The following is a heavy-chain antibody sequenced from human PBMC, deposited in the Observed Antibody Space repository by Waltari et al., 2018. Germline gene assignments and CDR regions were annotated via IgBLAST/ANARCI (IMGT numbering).Heavy chain of an antibody. CDR3: VRDLGSDYGNRDY. Sequence: QVHLVQSGAEVKKPGASGKVSCKASGYTFNGYYIQWVRRAPGQGLEWMGRINPNSGDTNYAQKFQGRVTLTRDTSINTAYMELSSLKSDDTAVYYCVRDLGSDYGNRDYWGQGTLVTVPS. CDR2: INPNSGDT. D-gene: IGHD4-17*01. J-gene: IGHJ4*02. CDR1: GYTFNGYY. V-gene: IGHV1-2*06.